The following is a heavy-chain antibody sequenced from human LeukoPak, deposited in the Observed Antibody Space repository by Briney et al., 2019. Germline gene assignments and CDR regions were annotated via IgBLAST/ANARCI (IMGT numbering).Heavy chain of an antibody. J-gene: IGHJ4*02. CDR2: MNPNSGNT. D-gene: IGHD3-3*01. Sequence: ASVKVSCKASGYTFTSYDINWVRQATGQGLEWMGWMNPNSGNTGYAQKLQGRVTMTTDTSTSTAYMELRSLRSDDTAVYYCARYYDFWSGYYREEYYFDYWGQGTLVTVSS. CDR1: GYTFTSYD. V-gene: IGHV1-8*02. CDR3: ARYYDFWSGYYREEYYFDY.